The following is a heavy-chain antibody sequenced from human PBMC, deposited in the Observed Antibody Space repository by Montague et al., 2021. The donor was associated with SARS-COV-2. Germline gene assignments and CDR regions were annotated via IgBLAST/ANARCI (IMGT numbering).Heavy chain of an antibody. CDR1: GGSFSSDY. Sequence: SETLSLTCAVYGGSFSSDYLSWIRKRPEKGRERIGDISQNGRSHNKPSLKIRVIILVDTAKNQFFLKLSSVTAADTAVYYCARRGSSVWGVTVSAEPDYWGQGTLVIVSS. CDR2: ISQNGRS. CDR3: ARRGSSVWGVTVSAEPDY. J-gene: IGHJ4*02. D-gene: IGHD3-10*01. V-gene: IGHV4-34*01.